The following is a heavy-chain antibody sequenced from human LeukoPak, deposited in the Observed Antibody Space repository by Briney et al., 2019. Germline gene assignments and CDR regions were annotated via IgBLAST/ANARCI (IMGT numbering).Heavy chain of an antibody. CDR2: INPNSGGT. J-gene: IGHJ4*02. D-gene: IGHD6-19*01. CDR3: ATSSGWKSNIDY. Sequence: ASVKVSCKASGYTFIDYYMHWVRQAPGQGREWMGWINPNSGGTNYAQKFQGRVTMTRDTSISTAYMELSRLRSDDTGVFYCATSSGWKSNIDYWGQGTLVTVSS. V-gene: IGHV1-2*02. CDR1: GYTFIDYY.